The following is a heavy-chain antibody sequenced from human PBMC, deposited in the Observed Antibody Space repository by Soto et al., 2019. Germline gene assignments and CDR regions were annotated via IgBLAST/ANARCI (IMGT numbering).Heavy chain of an antibody. CDR3: AKDRGDIVVVPAAIPYYYYYYYMDV. D-gene: IGHD2-2*02. V-gene: IGHV3-23*01. J-gene: IGHJ6*03. Sequence: GGSLRLSCAASGFTFSSYAMSWVRQAPGKGLEWVSAISGSGGSTYYADSVKGRFTISRDSSKNTLYLQMNSLRAEDTAVYYCAKDRGDIVVVPAAIPYYYYYYYMDVWGKGTTVTVSS. CDR2: ISGSGGST. CDR1: GFTFSSYA.